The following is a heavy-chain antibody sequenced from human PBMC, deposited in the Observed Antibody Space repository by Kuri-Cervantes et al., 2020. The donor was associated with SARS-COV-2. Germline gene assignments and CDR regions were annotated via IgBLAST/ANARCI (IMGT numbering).Heavy chain of an antibody. CDR3: ARAPPPPSPRGGMDV. CDR2: ISSSGSTI. J-gene: IGHJ6*02. D-gene: IGHD6-6*01. Sequence: GESLKISCAASGFTFSDYYMSWIRQAPGKGLEWVSYISSSGSTIYYADSVKGRFTISRDNAKNSLYLQMNSLRAEDTAVYYCARAPPPPSPRGGMDVWGQGTTVTVSS. V-gene: IGHV3-11*01. CDR1: GFTFSDYY.